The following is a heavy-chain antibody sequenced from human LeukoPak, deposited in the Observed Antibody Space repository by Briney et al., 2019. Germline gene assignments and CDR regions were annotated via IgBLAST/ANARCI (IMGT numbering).Heavy chain of an antibody. D-gene: IGHD1-26*01. CDR2: FDPEDGET. CDR3: ARSRGGSRGSPFDY. CDR1: GYTLTELS. Sequence: ASVKVSCKVSGYTLTELSMHWVRQAPGKGLEWMGGFDPEDGETIYAQKFQGRVTITADKSTSTAYMELSSLRSEDTAVYYCARSRGGSRGSPFDYWGQGTLVTVSS. J-gene: IGHJ4*02. V-gene: IGHV1-24*01.